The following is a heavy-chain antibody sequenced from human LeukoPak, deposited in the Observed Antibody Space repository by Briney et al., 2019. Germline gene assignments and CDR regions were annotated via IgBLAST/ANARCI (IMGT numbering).Heavy chain of an antibody. V-gene: IGHV4-34*01. Sequence: PSETLSLTCAVYGGSFSGYYWSWIRQPPGKGLEWIGEINHSGSTNYNPSLKSRVTISVDTSKNQFSLKLSSVTAADTAVYYCARHLPNVLRYFDWLYGYFDYWGQGTLVTVSS. CDR1: GGSFSGYY. CDR3: ARHLPNVLRYFDWLYGYFDY. D-gene: IGHD3-9*01. CDR2: INHSGST. J-gene: IGHJ4*02.